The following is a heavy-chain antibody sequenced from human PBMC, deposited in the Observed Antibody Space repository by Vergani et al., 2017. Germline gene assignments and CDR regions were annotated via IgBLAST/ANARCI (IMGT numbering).Heavy chain of an antibody. CDR2: IFQSGSP. V-gene: IGHV4-30-2*01. D-gene: IGHD6-13*01. CDR3: ARDMAAAGWGWFDP. J-gene: IGHJ5*02. Sequence: QVQLQESGPGLVKPSQTLSLNCAASGGSISSGAFSWGWIRQPPGRGLQWIGHIFQSGSPDYNASLKSRVNISLDKSKNQFSLKLSSVTAADTAVYYCARDMAAAGWGWFDPWGQGTLVTVSS. CDR1: GGSISSGAFS.